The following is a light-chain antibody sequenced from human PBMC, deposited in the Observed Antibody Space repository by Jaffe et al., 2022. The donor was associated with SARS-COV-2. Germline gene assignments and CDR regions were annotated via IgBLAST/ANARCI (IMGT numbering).Light chain of an antibody. J-gene: IGKJ2*01. V-gene: IGKV1-5*03. Sequence: DIQMTQSPSTLSASVGDRITITCRASQSISTWLAWYQQRPGKAPKLLIYKASSLESGVPSKFSGSGSGTEFTLTISSLQPDDFATYYCQQYHNFPYTFGPGTKLEI. CDR2: KAS. CDR3: QQYHNFPYT. CDR1: QSISTW.